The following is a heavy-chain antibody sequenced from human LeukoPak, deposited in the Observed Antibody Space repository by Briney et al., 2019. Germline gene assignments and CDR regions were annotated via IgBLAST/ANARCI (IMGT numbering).Heavy chain of an antibody. CDR2: ISGSGGST. V-gene: IGHV3-23*01. CDR3: ARDLGYCSGGSCYYYYGMDV. CDR1: GFTFSSYA. J-gene: IGHJ6*02. Sequence: QTGGSLRLSCAASGFTFSSYAMSWVRQAPGKGLEWVSAISGSGGSTYYADSVKGRFTISRDNSKNTLYLQMNSLRAEDTAVYYCARDLGYCSGGSCYYYYGMDVWGQGTTVTVSS. D-gene: IGHD2-15*01.